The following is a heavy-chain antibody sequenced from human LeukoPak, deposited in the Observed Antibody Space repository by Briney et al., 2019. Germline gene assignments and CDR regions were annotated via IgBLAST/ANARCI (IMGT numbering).Heavy chain of an antibody. CDR2: ISGSGGST. D-gene: IGHD5-18*01. CDR1: GFTFSSYA. Sequence: GGSLRRSCAASGFTFSSYAMSWVRHAPGKGLEWVSAISGSGGSTYYADSVKGRFTISRDNSKNTLYLQMNSLRAEDTAVYYCAKVKQRGYSYGCFDYWGQGTLVTVSS. V-gene: IGHV3-23*01. CDR3: AKVKQRGYSYGCFDY. J-gene: IGHJ4*02.